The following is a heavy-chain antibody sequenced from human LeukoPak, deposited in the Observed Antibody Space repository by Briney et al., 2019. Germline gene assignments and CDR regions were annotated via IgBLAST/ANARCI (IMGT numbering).Heavy chain of an antibody. CDR3: ARVTSSGWLL. D-gene: IGHD6-19*01. CDR2: INPNSGGT. J-gene: IGHJ4*02. V-gene: IGHV1-2*02. Sequence: ASVKVSCMASGYTFTGYHMHWVRQAPGQGLEGMGWINPNSGGTNYARKFQGRVTMTRDTSISTAYMELSSLRSEDTAVYYCARVTSSGWLLWGQGTLVTVSS. CDR1: GYTFTGYH.